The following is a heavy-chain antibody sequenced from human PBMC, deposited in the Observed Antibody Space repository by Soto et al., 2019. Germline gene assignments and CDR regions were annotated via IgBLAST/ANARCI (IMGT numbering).Heavy chain of an antibody. CDR3: ASGADSSSCHEVWFAP. D-gene: IGHD6-13*01. CDR2: INPNSGGT. V-gene: IGHV1-2*04. CDR1: GYTFTGYY. Sequence: DSVNVSCKASGYTFTGYYMHWVLQAPGQGLEWMGWINPNSGGTNYAQKFQGWVTMTRDTSISTAYMELSRLRSDDTAVYYCASGADSSSCHEVWFAPRGQGTLVIVAS. J-gene: IGHJ5*02.